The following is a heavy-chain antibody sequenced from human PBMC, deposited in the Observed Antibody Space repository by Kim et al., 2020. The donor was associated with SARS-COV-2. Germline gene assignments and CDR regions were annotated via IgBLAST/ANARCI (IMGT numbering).Heavy chain of an antibody. CDR3: ARRDYSNAFDI. Sequence: SETLSLTCTVSGGSISSSSYYWGWIRQPPGKGLEWIGSIYYSGSTYYNPSLKSRVTISVDTSKNQFSLKLSSVTAADTAVYYCARRDYSNAFDIWGQGTMVTVSS. J-gene: IGHJ3*02. V-gene: IGHV4-39*01. D-gene: IGHD4-4*01. CDR2: IYYSGST. CDR1: GGSISSSSYY.